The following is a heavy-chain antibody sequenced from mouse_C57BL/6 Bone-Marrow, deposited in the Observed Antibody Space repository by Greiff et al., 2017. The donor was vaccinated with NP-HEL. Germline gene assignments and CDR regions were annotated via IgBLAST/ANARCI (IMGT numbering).Heavy chain of an antibody. V-gene: IGHV7-3*01. D-gene: IGHD2-3*01. CDR3: ARPDGSRYFEV. Sequence: EVKVVESGGGLVQPGGSLSLSCAASGFTFTDYYMSWVRQPPGKALEWLGFIRNKANGYTTEYSASVKGRFTISRDNSQSILYLQMNALRAEDSATYYCARPDGSRYFEVWGTGTTVTVSS. CDR2: IRNKANGYTT. J-gene: IGHJ1*03. CDR1: GFTFTDYY.